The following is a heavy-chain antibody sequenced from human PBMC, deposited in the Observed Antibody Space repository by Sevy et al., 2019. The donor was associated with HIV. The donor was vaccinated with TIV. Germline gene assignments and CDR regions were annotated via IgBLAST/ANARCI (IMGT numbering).Heavy chain of an antibody. V-gene: IGHV7-4-1*02. Sequence: ASVKVSCKASGYTFTSYGINWVRQAPGQGLEWMGWINTNTGNQTYVQGFTGRFVFSLDTYVSTAYLQISSLKAEDTAVYYCARELGPFDYWGQGTLVTVSS. J-gene: IGHJ4*02. CDR2: INTNTGNQ. CDR3: ARELGPFDY. CDR1: GYTFTSYG. D-gene: IGHD7-27*01.